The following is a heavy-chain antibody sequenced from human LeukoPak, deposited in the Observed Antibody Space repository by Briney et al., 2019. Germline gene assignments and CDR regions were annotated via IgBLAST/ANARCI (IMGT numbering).Heavy chain of an antibody. CDR3: ARGQEIVVPVAQDYCGMDV. CDR1: GYTFTSYA. CDR2: INAGNGNT. V-gene: IGHV1-3*01. D-gene: IGHD2-2*01. J-gene: IGHJ6*02. Sequence: GASVKVSCKASGYTFTSYAMHWVRQAPGQRLEWMGWINAGNGNTKYSQKFQGRVTITRDTSASTAYMELSSLRSEDTAVYYCARGQEIVVPVAQDYCGMDVWGQGTTVTVSS.